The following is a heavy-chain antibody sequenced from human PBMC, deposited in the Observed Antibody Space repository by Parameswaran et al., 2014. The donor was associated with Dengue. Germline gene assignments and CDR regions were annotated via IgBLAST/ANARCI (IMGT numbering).Heavy chain of an antibody. V-gene: IGHV3-74*01. D-gene: IGHD6-19*01. CDR2: INSDGSST. Sequence: VRQDARERGLVWVSRINSDGSSTSYADSVKGRFTISRDNAKNTLYLQMNSLRAEDTAVYYCARDPSSGWYQGEYGWFDPWGQGTLVTVSS. J-gene: IGHJ5*02. CDR3: ARDPSSGWYQGEYGWFDP.